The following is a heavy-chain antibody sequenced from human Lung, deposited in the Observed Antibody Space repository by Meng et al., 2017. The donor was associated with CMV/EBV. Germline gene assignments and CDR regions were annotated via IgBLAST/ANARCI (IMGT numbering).Heavy chain of an antibody. Sequence: SETXSLSCAVYGGSFSGYYWSWIRQPPGKGLEWIGEINHSGSTNYNPSLKSRVTISVDTSKNQFSLKLSSVTAADTAVYYCARGGKDIVVVPAPSDYWGQGTXVTVSS. CDR3: ARGGKDIVVVPAPSDY. CDR1: GGSFSGYY. V-gene: IGHV4-34*01. D-gene: IGHD2-2*01. CDR2: INHSGST. J-gene: IGHJ4*02.